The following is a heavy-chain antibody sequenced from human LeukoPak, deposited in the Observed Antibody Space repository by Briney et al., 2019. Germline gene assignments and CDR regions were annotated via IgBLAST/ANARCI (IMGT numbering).Heavy chain of an antibody. CDR3: ARGRSRLRYYDY. J-gene: IGHJ4*02. Sequence: SETLSLTCAVYGGSFSGYYWSWIRQPPGKGLEWIGEINHSGSTNYNPSLKSRVTISVDTSENQFSLKLSSVTAADTAVYYCARGRSRLRYYDYWGQGTLVTVSS. D-gene: IGHD3-9*01. V-gene: IGHV4-34*01. CDR2: INHSGST. CDR1: GGSFSGYY.